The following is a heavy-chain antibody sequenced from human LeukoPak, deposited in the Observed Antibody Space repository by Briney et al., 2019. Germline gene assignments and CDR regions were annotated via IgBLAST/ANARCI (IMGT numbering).Heavy chain of an antibody. Sequence: ASVKVSCKASGYTFTSYAMNWVRQAPGQGLEWMGWINTNTGNPTYAQGFTGRFVFSLDTSVSTAYLQISSLKAEDTAVYYCARDTKGAVVRGNWFDPWGQGTLVTVSS. J-gene: IGHJ5*02. CDR3: ARDTKGAVVRGNWFDP. D-gene: IGHD3-10*01. V-gene: IGHV7-4-1*02. CDR1: GYTFTSYA. CDR2: INTNTGNP.